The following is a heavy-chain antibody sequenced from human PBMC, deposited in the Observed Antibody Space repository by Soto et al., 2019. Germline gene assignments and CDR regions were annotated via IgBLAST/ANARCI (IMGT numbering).Heavy chain of an antibody. CDR2: FDPEDGET. V-gene: IGHV1-24*01. D-gene: IGHD1-26*01. CDR1: GYTLPALS. J-gene: IGHJ5*02. Sequence: ASVNVSCKVSGYTLPALSMNWLRQGPGKRLEWMGGFDPEDGETIYSQKFQGRVTVTEDTSTDTVYMELSSLRSEDTAVYYCATLVSGEGVVGAILNWFDPWGQGTLVTVSS. CDR3: ATLVSGEGVVGAILNWFDP.